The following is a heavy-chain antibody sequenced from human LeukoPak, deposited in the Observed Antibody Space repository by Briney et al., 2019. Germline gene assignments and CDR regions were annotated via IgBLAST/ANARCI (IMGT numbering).Heavy chain of an antibody. CDR3: AKGRTEGGTLALDY. CDR1: GFAFSSYA. J-gene: IGHJ4*02. Sequence: GGSLTLSCAASGFAFSSYAMTWVRQAPGKGLEWVSGISGSGGNTYYTDSVRGRLSISRDNSKNTLYLQVNSLRAEDTAVYYCAKGRTEGGTLALDYWGQGTLVTVSS. CDR2: ISGSGGNT. D-gene: IGHD6-19*01. V-gene: IGHV3-23*01.